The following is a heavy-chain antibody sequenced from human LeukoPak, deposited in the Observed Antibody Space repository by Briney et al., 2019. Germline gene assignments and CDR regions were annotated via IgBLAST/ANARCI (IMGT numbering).Heavy chain of an antibody. D-gene: IGHD5/OR15-5a*01. CDR2: ISSSGSTI. CDR3: ARVLRWPTSFDY. V-gene: IGHV3-11*01. Sequence: GGSLRLSCAASGFTFSNYYMSWIRQAPGKGLEWVSYISSSGSTIYYADSVKGRFTISRDNAKNSLYLQMNSLRAEDTALFFCARVLRWPTSFDYWGQGSLVTVSS. CDR1: GFTFSNYY. J-gene: IGHJ4*02.